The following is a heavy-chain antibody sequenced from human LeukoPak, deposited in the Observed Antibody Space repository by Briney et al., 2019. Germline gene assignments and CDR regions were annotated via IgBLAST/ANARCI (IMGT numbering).Heavy chain of an antibody. Sequence: SETLSLTCAVYGGSFSGYYWSWIRQPPGKGLVWIGEINHSGSTNYNPSLKSRVTISVDTSKNQFSLKLSSVTAADTAVYYCARGNDQVATLNEPDYWGQGTLVTVSS. J-gene: IGHJ4*02. D-gene: IGHD5-12*01. V-gene: IGHV4-34*01. CDR2: INHSGST. CDR1: GGSFSGYY. CDR3: ARGNDQVATLNEPDY.